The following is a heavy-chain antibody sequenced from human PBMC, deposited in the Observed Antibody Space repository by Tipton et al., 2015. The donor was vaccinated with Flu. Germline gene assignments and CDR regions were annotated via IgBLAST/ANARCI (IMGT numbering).Heavy chain of an antibody. J-gene: IGHJ5*02. D-gene: IGHD4-11*01. Sequence: LRLSCTVSGDSISSDYYWAWIRQPPGKGLEWIGNIFHTGSTYYNPSLQNRVIISVNKSKNQFSLKVISVTAADTALYYCARRDYSNYVSEPKNWFDPWGQRTLVTVSS. CDR1: GDSISSDYY. V-gene: IGHV4-38-2*02. CDR3: ARRDYSNYVSEPKNWFDP. CDR2: IFHTGST.